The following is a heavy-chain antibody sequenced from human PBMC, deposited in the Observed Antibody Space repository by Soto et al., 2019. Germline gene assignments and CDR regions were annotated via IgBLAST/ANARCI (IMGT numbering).Heavy chain of an antibody. Sequence: QGQLVQSGAEVKKPGASVKVSCKASGYTFTSYYRHWVRQAPGQGLEWMGIINPSGGSTSYAQKVQGRVTMTRDTSTSTVYMDLSSLRSEDTAVYYRASDYIDNWFDPWGQGTLVTVSS. CDR1: GYTFTSYY. J-gene: IGHJ5*02. CDR2: INPSGGST. CDR3: ASDYIDNWFDP. D-gene: IGHD4-4*01. V-gene: IGHV1-46*03.